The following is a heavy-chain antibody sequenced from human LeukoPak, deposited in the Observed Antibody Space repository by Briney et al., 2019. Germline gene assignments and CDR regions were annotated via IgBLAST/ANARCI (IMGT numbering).Heavy chain of an antibody. CDR3: ARGVYWSLDY. V-gene: IGHV3-23*01. J-gene: IGHJ4*02. CDR2: IAGGDEST. D-gene: IGHD1-1*01. CDR1: GFIFNTNG. Sequence: VGSLRLSCAISGFIFNTNGMNWVRESPGKGLEWLATIAGGDESTYYGGSVEGRFAISRDNSKNTVFLHMNSLRVEDTAVYYCARGVYWSLDYWGQGTPVTVSS.